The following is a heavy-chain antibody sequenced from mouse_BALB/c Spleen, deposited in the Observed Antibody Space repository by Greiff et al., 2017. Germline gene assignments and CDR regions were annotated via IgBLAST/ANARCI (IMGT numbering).Heavy chain of an antibody. D-gene: IGHD2-14*01. Sequence: EVHLVESGGGLVQPGGSLKLSCAASGFTFSSYGMSWVRQTPDKRLELVATINSNGGSTYYPDSVKGRFTISRDNAKNTLYLQMSSLKSEDTAMYYCAREARYDDYAMDYWGQGTSVTVSS. CDR3: AREARYDDYAMDY. CDR1: GFTFSSYG. J-gene: IGHJ4*01. CDR2: INSNGGST. V-gene: IGHV5-6-3*01.